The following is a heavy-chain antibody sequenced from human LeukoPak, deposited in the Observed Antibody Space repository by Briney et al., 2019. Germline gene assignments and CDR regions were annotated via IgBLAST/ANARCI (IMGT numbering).Heavy chain of an antibody. CDR3: ARPRGGLEYAAPSGYWFDP. V-gene: IGHV1-2*02. Sequence: ASVKVSCKASGYTFTSYYIHWVRQAPGQGLEWMGWINPNSGGTNYAQKFQGRVSMTRDTSISTAYMELSSLTSDDTAVYYCARPRGGLEYAAPSGYWFDPWGQGTLVTVSS. CDR1: GYTFTSYY. J-gene: IGHJ5*02. CDR2: INPNSGGT. D-gene: IGHD3-16*01.